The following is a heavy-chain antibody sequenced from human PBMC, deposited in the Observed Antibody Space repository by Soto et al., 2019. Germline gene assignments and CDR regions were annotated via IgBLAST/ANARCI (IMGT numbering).Heavy chain of an antibody. Sequence: EVQLLESGGGLVQPGESLRLSCAASGFTFSSYAMSWVRQAPGKGLEWVSVISGSDDSTYYADSVKGRFTISRDNSKNTLYLQMNSLRAEDTDVYYCAKRRRSSTFDYWGQGTLVTVSS. J-gene: IGHJ4*02. CDR1: GFTFSSYA. V-gene: IGHV3-23*01. D-gene: IGHD6-6*01. CDR2: ISGSDDST. CDR3: AKRRRSSTFDY.